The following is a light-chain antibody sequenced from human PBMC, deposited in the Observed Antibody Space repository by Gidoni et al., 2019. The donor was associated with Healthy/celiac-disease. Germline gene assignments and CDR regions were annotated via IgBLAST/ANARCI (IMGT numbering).Light chain of an antibody. V-gene: IGKV3-15*01. J-gene: IGKJ4*01. Sequence: EIVMTQSPATLSVSPGERATLSGRASQSVSSNLAWYQQKPGQAPRLLIYGASTRATGIPARFSGSGSGTEFTLTISSLQSEDFAVYYCQQYNNWPFFGGGTKVEIK. CDR1: QSVSSN. CDR2: GAS. CDR3: QQYNNWPF.